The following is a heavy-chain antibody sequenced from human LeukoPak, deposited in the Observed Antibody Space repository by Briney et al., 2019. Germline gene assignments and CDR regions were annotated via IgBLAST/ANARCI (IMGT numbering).Heavy chain of an antibody. V-gene: IGHV4-39*07. CDR1: GGSISSSSYY. D-gene: IGHD2-2*01. CDR3: ARDVGEYCSSTNCYASHY. J-gene: IGHJ4*02. Sequence: SETLPLTCTVSGGSISSSSYYCGWIRQPPGKGLEWIGSIYYSGSTYYNPSLKSRVTISVDTSKNQFSLKLSSVTAADTAVYYCARDVGEYCSSTNCYASHYWGQGTLVTVSS. CDR2: IYYSGST.